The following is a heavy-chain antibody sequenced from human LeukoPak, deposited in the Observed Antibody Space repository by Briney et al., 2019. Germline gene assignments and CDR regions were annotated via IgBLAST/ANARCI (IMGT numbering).Heavy chain of an antibody. J-gene: IGHJ4*02. Sequence: KPSETLSLTCAVYGGSFSGYYWSWIRQPPEKGLEWIGEINHSGSTNYNPSLKSRVTISVDTSKNQFSLKLSYVTAADTAVYYCARGGYCSSTSCYFFDYWGQGILVTVSS. D-gene: IGHD2-2*01. V-gene: IGHV4-34*01. CDR1: GGSFSGYY. CDR3: ARGGYCSSTSCYFFDY. CDR2: INHSGST.